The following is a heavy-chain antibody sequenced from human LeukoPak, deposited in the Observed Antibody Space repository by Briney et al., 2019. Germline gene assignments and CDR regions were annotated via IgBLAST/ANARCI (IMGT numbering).Heavy chain of an antibody. CDR3: AGPGGDSSGYYSPYWYFDL. J-gene: IGHJ2*01. V-gene: IGHV4-59*08. CDR1: GGSIRSHY. Sequence: SETLPLTCTVSGGSIRSHYWSWIRQPPGKGLEWIGYIYYSGSTNYNPSLKSRVTISVAMSKIHFSLKLSSVTAADTAIYYCAGPGGDSSGYYSPYWYFDLWGRGTLVTVSS. D-gene: IGHD3-22*01. CDR2: IYYSGST.